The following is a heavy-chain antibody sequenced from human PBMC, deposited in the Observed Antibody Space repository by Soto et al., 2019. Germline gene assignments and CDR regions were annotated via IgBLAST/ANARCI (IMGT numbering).Heavy chain of an antibody. CDR3: ARCIAAAGPIDY. Sequence: SETLSLTCAVSGGSISSGAYSLPWIRQPPGKGLEWIGYIYHSGSTYYNPSLKSRVTISVDRSKNQFSLKLSSVTAADTAVYYCARCIAAAGPIDYWGQGTLVTVSS. D-gene: IGHD6-13*01. CDR2: IYHSGST. J-gene: IGHJ4*02. V-gene: IGHV4-30-2*01. CDR1: GGSISSGAYS.